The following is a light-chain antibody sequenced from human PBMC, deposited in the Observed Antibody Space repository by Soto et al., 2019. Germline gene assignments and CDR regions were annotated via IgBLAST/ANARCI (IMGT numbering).Light chain of an antibody. V-gene: IGKV3-15*01. CDR1: QSVSSI. CDR3: QYYNNSPRT. J-gene: IGKJ1*01. CDR2: GAS. Sequence: EIVMTQSPATLSVSPGERATLSCRASQSVSSILAWYQQKPGQAPRLLIYGASTRATGIPARFSGSGSGTEFTLTISSLQSEDFAVYYCQYYNNSPRTFGQGTKVEI.